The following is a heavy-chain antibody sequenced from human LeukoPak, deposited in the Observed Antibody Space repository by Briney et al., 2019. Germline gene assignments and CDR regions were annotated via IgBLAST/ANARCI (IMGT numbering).Heavy chain of an antibody. Sequence: GGSLRFSCAASGFTVSSNYMSWVRQAPGKGLDWVSVIYSGGSTYYADSVKGRFTISRDNSKNTLYLQMNSLRAEDTAVYYCARGHDYDSSVAYWGQGTLVTVSS. CDR1: GFTVSSNY. J-gene: IGHJ4*02. V-gene: IGHV3-66*01. CDR2: IYSGGST. CDR3: ARGHDYDSSVAY. D-gene: IGHD3-22*01.